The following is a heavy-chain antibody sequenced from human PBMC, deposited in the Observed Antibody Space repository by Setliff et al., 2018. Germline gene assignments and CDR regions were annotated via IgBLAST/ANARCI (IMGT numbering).Heavy chain of an antibody. V-gene: IGHV1-18*01. J-gene: IGHJ4*02. CDR3: SRLVRFCTRTSCQRLSGDDY. CDR1: GYTFTTYG. Sequence: ASVKVSCKASGYTFTTYGISWVRQAPGQGLEWMGYINTNNGATYYAHKVQGRLTMTTDTSTSTAYMELRSLRAEDTAIYYCSRLVRFCTRTSCQRLSGDDYWGQGTLVTVSS. D-gene: IGHD2-2*01. CDR2: INTNNGAT.